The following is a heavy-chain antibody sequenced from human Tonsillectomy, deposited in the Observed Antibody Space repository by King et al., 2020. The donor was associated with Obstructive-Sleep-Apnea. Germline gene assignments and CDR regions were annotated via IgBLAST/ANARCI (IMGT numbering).Heavy chain of an antibody. CDR2: ISSSSSTI. CDR3: ARGASRDGYNTFRY. Sequence: VQLVESGGGLVQPGGSLRLSCAASGFTFSSYSMNWVRQAPGKGLEWVSYISSSSSTIYYADSVKGRFTISRDNAKNSLYLQMNSLRAEDTAVYYCARGASRDGYNTFRYWGQGTLVTVSS. CDR1: GFTFSSYS. D-gene: IGHD5-24*01. J-gene: IGHJ4*02. V-gene: IGHV3-48*04.